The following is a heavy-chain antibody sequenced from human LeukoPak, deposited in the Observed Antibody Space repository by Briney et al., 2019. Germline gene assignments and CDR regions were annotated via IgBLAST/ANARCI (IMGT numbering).Heavy chain of an antibody. Sequence: RGSLRLSCAASGFTFSTYAMSWVRQAPGKGLEWVSGISGSGGSTYYADSVKGRFTISRDNSKNTLYLQMNSLRAEDTAVFYCAKDLSSSHVSEYFDYWGQGTLVTVSS. CDR1: GFTFSTYA. CDR2: ISGSGGST. D-gene: IGHD6-6*01. V-gene: IGHV3-23*01. CDR3: AKDLSSSHVSEYFDY. J-gene: IGHJ4*02.